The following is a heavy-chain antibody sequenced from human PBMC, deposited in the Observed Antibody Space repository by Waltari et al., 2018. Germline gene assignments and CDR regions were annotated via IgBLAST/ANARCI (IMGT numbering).Heavy chain of an antibody. CDR2: IKEDGGRK. J-gene: IGHJ4*02. D-gene: IGHD2-15*01. CDR1: GFTLRHYW. CDR3: VRNRGWQQFDF. V-gene: IGHV3-7*01. Sequence: EVQLVESGGGLVQPGGSLRLSCAASGFTLRHYWMGWVRQAPGKGLEWVAGIKEDGGRKDYVDSVKCRFTISRDNAKSTLYLQMNSLRAEDTAVFYCVRNRGWQQFDFWGQGTLVTVSS.